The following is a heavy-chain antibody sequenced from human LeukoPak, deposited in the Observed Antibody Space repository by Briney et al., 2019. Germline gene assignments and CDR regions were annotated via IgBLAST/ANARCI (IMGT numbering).Heavy chain of an antibody. CDR1: GFTFSSYW. CDR3: AREDGYNTMND. D-gene: IGHD5-24*01. V-gene: IGHV3-7*01. J-gene: IGHJ4*02. Sequence: GGSLRLSCAASGFTFSSYWMTWVRQAPGKGPEFVANINQDGSEKKYVDPLKGRFTISRDNAKNSVFLQINSLRAEDTAVYYCAREDGYNTMNDWGQGTLVTVSS. CDR2: INQDGSEK.